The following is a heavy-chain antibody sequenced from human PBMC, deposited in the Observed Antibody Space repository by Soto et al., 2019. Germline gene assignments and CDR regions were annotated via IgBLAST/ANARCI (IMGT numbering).Heavy chain of an antibody. CDR3: AKDTGPN. CDR1: GFTCDNYA. Sequence: GGSLRLSCAASGFTCDNYAMHWVRQAPGKGLEWVSGISWNSNTIAYADSVKGRFTIPRDNAKNSLYSQMNSLRAEDTAFYYCAKDTGPNWGQGTLVTVSS. CDR2: ISWNSNTI. J-gene: IGHJ4*02. V-gene: IGHV3-9*01.